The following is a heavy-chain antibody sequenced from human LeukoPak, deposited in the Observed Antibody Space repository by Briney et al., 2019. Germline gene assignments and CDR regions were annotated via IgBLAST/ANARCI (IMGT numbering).Heavy chain of an antibody. J-gene: IGHJ4*02. CDR2: ITPIFGTA. V-gene: IGHV1-69*13. D-gene: IGHD6-19*01. CDR3: ARDREVAGTWYFDY. CDR1: GGTFSSYA. Sequence: VASVKVSCKASGGTFSSYAISWVRQAPGQGLEWMGGITPIFGTANYAQKFQGRVTITADESTSTAYMELSSLRSEDTAVYYCARDREVAGTWYFDYWGQGTLVTVSS.